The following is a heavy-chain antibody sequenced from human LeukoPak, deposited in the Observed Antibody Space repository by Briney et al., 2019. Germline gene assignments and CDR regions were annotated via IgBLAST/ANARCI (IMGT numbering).Heavy chain of an antibody. CDR1: GYSFTSYW. D-gene: IGHD5-18*01. CDR2: IYPGDSDT. J-gene: IGHJ6*03. CDR3: ARLAGYSYGYGFLYYYYYMDV. V-gene: IGHV5-51*01. Sequence: PGESLKISCKGSGYSFTSYWIGWVRQMPGKGLEWMGIIYPGDSDTRYSPSFQGQVTISADKSIRTAYLQWSSLKASDPAMYYCARLAGYSYGYGFLYYYYYMDVWGKGTTVTVSS.